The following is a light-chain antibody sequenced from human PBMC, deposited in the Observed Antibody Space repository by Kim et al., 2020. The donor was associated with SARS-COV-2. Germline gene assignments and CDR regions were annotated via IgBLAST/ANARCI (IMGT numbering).Light chain of an antibody. CDR1: QSVTRSF. J-gene: IGKJ1*01. V-gene: IGKV3-20*01. CDR2: GAS. Sequence: IVLTQSPGTLSLSPGERAILSCRASQSVTRSFLAWYQQKPGQVPRLLIYGASSRATGIPDRFSASGSGTDFTLTISRLAPEDFAVYYCKYYTGSEGTFGRGTKVDIK. CDR3: KYYTGSEGT.